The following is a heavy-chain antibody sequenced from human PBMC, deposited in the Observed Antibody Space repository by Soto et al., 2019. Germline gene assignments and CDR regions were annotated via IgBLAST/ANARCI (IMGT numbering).Heavy chain of an antibody. V-gene: IGHV3-30*18. J-gene: IGHJ4*02. Sequence: PGGFLRLSCAASGVTFSSYAMHWVRQAPGKGLEWVAVISYDGTNKYYADSVKGRFTISRDNSNNTVSVQINSLRAEDTAVYYCAKQGPHVGGILYYLDSWGQGTQVTVSS. CDR3: AKQGPHVGGILYYLDS. D-gene: IGHD1-26*01. CDR1: GVTFSSYA. CDR2: ISYDGTNK.